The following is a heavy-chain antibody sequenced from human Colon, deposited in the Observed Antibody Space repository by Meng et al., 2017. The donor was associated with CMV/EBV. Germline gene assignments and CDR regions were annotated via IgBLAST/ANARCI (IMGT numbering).Heavy chain of an antibody. J-gene: IGHJ4*02. D-gene: IGHD3-3*01. CDR2: IYYSGST. CDR1: GGSISSSSYY. CDR3: ARVSTIFGVPDYFDY. Sequence: SETLSLTCTVSGGSISSSSYYWGWIRQPPGKGLEWIGSIYYSGSTYYNPSLKSRVTISVDTSKNQFSLKLSSVTAADTAVYYCARVSTIFGVPDYFDYWGQGTLVTVSS. V-gene: IGHV4-39*07.